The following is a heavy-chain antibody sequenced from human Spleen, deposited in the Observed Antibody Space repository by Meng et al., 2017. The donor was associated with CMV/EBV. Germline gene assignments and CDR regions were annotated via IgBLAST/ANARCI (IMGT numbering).Heavy chain of an antibody. Sequence: GGSLRLSCTASGFTFSTCAMHWVRQAPGKGLEWVAVISYDGSNKYYADSVKGRFTISRDNSENTLYLQMNSLRAEDTAVYYCARDLPHDNSYGMDVWGQGTTVTVSS. J-gene: IGHJ6*02. CDR3: ARDLPHDNSYGMDV. V-gene: IGHV3-30*04. CDR2: ISYDGSNK. CDR1: GFTFSTCA. D-gene: IGHD5-24*01.